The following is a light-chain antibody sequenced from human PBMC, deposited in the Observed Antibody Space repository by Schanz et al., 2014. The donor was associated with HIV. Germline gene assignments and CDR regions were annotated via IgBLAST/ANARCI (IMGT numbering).Light chain of an antibody. V-gene: IGLV1-44*01. Sequence: QSVLTQPPSASGTPGQRVTISCSGSSSNFRRNAVNWYQPLPGTAPKLVIYNTYHRPSGVPDRFSGSQSGASASLAISGLQSEDEADFYCATWDDSLKGWVFGGGTKLTVL. CDR3: ATWDDSLKGWV. CDR1: SSNFRRNA. CDR2: NTY. J-gene: IGLJ3*02.